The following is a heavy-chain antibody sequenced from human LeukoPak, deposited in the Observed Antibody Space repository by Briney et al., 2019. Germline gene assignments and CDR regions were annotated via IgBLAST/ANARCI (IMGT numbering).Heavy chain of an antibody. D-gene: IGHD6-13*01. J-gene: IGHJ4*02. CDR2: IYYSGST. Sequence: SETLSLTCTVSGGSISSSSYYWGWIRQPPGKGLEWIGSIYYSGSTYYNPSLKSRVTISVDTSKNQFSLKLSSVTAADTAVYYCARSSSSWYYYFDYGGQGTLVTVSS. CDR1: GGSISSSSYY. V-gene: IGHV4-39*01. CDR3: ARSSSSWYYYFDY.